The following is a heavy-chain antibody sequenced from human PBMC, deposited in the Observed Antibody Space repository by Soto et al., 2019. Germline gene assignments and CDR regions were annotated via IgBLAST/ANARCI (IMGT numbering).Heavy chain of an antibody. CDR2: ISGSGDST. CDR3: AKGGWGGSPPPSIYYFDY. CDR1: GFTFSTYV. Sequence: EVHLLESGGGLVQPGGSLRLSCAASGFTFSTYVMSWVRQAPGKGLEWVSSISGSGDSTFYADSVKGRFTISRDNSKNTVYLEMNSLRVEDTARYHGAKGGWGGSPPPSIYYFDYWGQGALVTVSS. J-gene: IGHJ4*02. V-gene: IGHV3-23*01. D-gene: IGHD1-26*01.